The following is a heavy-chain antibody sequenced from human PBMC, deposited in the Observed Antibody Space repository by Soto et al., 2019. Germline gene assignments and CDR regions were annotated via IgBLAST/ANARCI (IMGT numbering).Heavy chain of an antibody. CDR3: AAAAEGAFDI. D-gene: IGHD6-13*01. V-gene: IGHV3-23*01. CDR2: ISGSGGST. CDR1: GFTFSSYA. Sequence: EVPLLESGGGLVQPGGSLRLSCAASGFTFSSYAMSWVRQAPGKGLEWVSAISGSGGSTYYADSVKGRFTISRDNSKNTLYLQMNSPRAEDTAVHYCAAAAEGAFDIWGQGTMVTGSS. J-gene: IGHJ3*02.